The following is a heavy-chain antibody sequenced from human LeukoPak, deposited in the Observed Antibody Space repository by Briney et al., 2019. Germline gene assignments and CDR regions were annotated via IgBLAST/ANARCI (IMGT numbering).Heavy chain of an antibody. D-gene: IGHD3-22*01. Sequence: GGSLRLSCAASGFTFSSYGMHWVPQAPGKGLEWVAVIWYDGSNKYYADSVKGRFTISRDNSKNTLYLQMNSLRAEDTAVYYCAKDDSSGYYYVGNFDYWGQGTLVTVSS. CDR1: GFTFSSYG. J-gene: IGHJ4*02. V-gene: IGHV3-33*06. CDR2: IWYDGSNK. CDR3: AKDDSSGYYYVGNFDY.